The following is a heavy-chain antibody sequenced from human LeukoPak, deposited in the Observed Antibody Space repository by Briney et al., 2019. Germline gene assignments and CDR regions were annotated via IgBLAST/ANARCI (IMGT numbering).Heavy chain of an antibody. J-gene: IGHJ3*02. CDR2: INGIGGRT. D-gene: IGHD2-2*01. V-gene: IGHV3-23*01. Sequence: GGSLRLSCAASGFTFSSYAMSWVRQAPGKGLEWVSGINGIGGRTYYADSVKGRFTISRDNSKNTLYLQMNSLRAEDTAVYYCAKVEAVPEASSAFDIWGQGTMVTVSS. CDR3: AKVEAVPEASSAFDI. CDR1: GFTFSSYA.